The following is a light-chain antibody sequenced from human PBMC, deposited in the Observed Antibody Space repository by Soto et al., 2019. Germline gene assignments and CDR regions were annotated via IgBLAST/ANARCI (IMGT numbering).Light chain of an antibody. V-gene: IGLV1-44*01. J-gene: IGLJ1*01. Sequence: QPVLTQPPSASGTPGQRVTISCSGSSSNIGSNTVNWYQQIPGTAPKLLIYGNHQRPSGVPDRFSGSKSGTSASLAISGLQSEDEADYYCAAWDDSLNGYVFGTGTKVTVL. CDR1: SSNIGSNT. CDR2: GNH. CDR3: AAWDDSLNGYV.